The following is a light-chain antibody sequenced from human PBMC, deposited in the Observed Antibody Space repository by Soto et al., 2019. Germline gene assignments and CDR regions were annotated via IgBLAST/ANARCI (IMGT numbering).Light chain of an antibody. CDR3: QQRSNWLT. J-gene: IGKJ4*01. CDR1: QSVSSY. V-gene: IGKV3-11*01. CDR2: DAS. Sequence: ELVLTQSPATLSLPPGERATLSCRASQSVSSYLAWYQQKPGQAPRLLIYDASNRATGIPARFSGSGSGTDFTLTISSLEPEDLAVYYCQQRSNWLTFGGGTKVEIK.